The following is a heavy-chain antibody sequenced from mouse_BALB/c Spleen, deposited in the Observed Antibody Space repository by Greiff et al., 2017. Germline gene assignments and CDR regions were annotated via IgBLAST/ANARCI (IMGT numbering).Heavy chain of an antibody. J-gene: IGHJ1*01. CDR2: IWRGGST. V-gene: IGHV2-5-1*01. CDR3: AKNGVYWYFDV. Sequence: VQRVESGPSLVQPSQSLSITCTVSGFSLTSYGVHWVRQSPGKGLEWLGVIWRGGSTDYNAAFMSRLSITKDNSKSQVFFKMNSLQADDTAIYYCAKNGVYWYFDVWGAGTTVTVSS. CDR1: GFSLTSYG.